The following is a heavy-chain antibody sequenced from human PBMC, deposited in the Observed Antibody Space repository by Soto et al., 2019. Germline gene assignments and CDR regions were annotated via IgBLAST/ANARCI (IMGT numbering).Heavy chain of an antibody. CDR3: ARMASFGTLNWFEP. V-gene: IGHV1-8*02. J-gene: IGHJ5*02. CDR1: GYTFINYD. CDR2: MNPGSGKT. Sequence: ASVKVSCKASGYTFINYDISWVRQATGQGLEWMGWMNPGSGKTGYANKFQGRVTMTRDASTSTAHLELSSLTSEDTAVYYCARMASFGTLNWFEPWGQGTLVTVSS. D-gene: IGHD3-16*01.